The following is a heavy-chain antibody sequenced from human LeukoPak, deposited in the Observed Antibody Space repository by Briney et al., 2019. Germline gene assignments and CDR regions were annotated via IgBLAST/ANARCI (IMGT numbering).Heavy chain of an antibody. CDR1: GFTFRTYW. CDR3: ARDTYYYDSSGWYY. CDR2: IKQDGSEK. V-gene: IGHV3-7*01. J-gene: IGHJ4*02. Sequence: GGSLRLSCAASGFTFRTYWMSWVRQAPGKGLEWVANIKQDGSEKYYVDSVKGRFTISRDNAKNSLYLQMNSLRAEDTAVYYCARDTYYYDSSGWYYWGQGTLVTVSS. D-gene: IGHD3-22*01.